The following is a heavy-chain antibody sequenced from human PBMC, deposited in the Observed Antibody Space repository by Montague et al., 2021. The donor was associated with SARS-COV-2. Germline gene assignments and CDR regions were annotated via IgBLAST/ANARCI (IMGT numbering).Heavy chain of an antibody. V-gene: IGHV3-21*01. D-gene: IGHD6-19*01. CDR1: GFTFSNYN. J-gene: IGHJ6*02. CDR2: ISSDSRNR. Sequence: SLRLSCAASGFTFSNYNMNWVRQAPGKGLEWVSSISSDSRNRYDADSVKGRFTISRDNTKKSLYLQMSSLRVEDTAVYYCARDMEQWLAAGWFFGTDVWGQGTTVTVSS. CDR3: ARDMEQWLAAGWFFGTDV.